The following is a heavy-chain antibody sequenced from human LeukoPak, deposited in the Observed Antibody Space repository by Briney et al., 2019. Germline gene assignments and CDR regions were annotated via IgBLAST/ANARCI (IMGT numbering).Heavy chain of an antibody. J-gene: IGHJ4*02. D-gene: IGHD6-13*01. CDR3: ARDLMGIAYRGAFYY. CDR2: TSSSDSGK. V-gene: IGHV3-23*01. Sequence: PGGSLRLSCVVSGFTLSSYAMSWVRQAPGEGLEWVAATSSSDSGKYHADSVRGRFTISRDNSKNTVYLQMNSLRAEDAAVYYCARDLMGIAYRGAFYYWGQGTLVTVSS. CDR1: GFTLSSYA.